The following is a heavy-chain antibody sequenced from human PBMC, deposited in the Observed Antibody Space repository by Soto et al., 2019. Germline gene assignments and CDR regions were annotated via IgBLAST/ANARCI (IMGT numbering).Heavy chain of an antibody. CDR1: GFSLSNAGMG. V-gene: IGHV2-26*01. CDR2: IFASDEK. CDR3: ARAVDRAISDIWFDP. D-gene: IGHD5-18*01. Sequence: GSGPTLVNPTDPLTLTCTVSGFSLSNAGMGGSWILQPPGKALECLPPIFASDEKSYRTSLETRLTVSKDTSKSQVVLTMTNMDPLDPATSSCARAVDRAISDIWFDPWGQGTQVIVSS. J-gene: IGHJ5*02.